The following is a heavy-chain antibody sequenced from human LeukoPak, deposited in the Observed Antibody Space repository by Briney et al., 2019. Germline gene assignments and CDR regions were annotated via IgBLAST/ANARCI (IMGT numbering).Heavy chain of an antibody. CDR1: GYTFTGYY. J-gene: IGHJ4*02. V-gene: IGHV1-2*02. Sequence: GASVKVSCKASGYTFTGYYMHWVRQAPGQGLEWMGWINPNSGGTNYAQKFQGRVTMTRDTPISTAYMELSRLRSDDTAVYYCATVSLYSSGWYRFDYWGQGTLVTVSS. CDR2: INPNSGGT. CDR3: ATVSLYSSGWYRFDY. D-gene: IGHD6-19*01.